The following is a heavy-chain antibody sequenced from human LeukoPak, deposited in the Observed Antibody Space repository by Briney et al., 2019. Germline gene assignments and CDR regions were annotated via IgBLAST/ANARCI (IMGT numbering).Heavy chain of an antibody. D-gene: IGHD3-22*01. J-gene: IGHJ4*02. CDR3: VRGKYHYDSRPVAGWYFDY. CDR2: IYYSGST. Sequence: SETLSLTCTVSGVSISSYYWSWIRQPPGKGLEWIGYIYYSGSTNYNPSLKSRVTISVDTSKNQFSLKLSSVTAADTAVYYCVRGKYHYDSRPVAGWYFDYWGQGTLVTVSS. CDR1: GVSISSYY. V-gene: IGHV4-59*01.